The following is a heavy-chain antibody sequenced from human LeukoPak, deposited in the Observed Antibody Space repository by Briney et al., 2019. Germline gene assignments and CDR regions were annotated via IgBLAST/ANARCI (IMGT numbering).Heavy chain of an antibody. V-gene: IGHV3-49*04. CDR1: GFTFGDYS. Sequence: GGSLRLFCTASGFTFGDYSLSWVRQAPEKGLEWVGFIRRKGYGGTTEYAPSVKGRFIISRDDSKSTAYLQMNSLKTEDTAVYYCTRDHDFWSGPFDVWGKGTTVTVSS. J-gene: IGHJ6*04. CDR2: IRRKGYGGTT. CDR3: TRDHDFWSGPFDV. D-gene: IGHD3-3*01.